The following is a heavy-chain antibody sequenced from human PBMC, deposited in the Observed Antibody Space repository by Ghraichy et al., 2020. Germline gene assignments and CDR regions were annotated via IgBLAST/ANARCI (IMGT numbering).Heavy chain of an antibody. CDR2: IAGSRDTI. J-gene: IGHJ4*02. D-gene: IGHD6-13*01. Sequence: SCAASGFTFTTYEMNWVRQSPGKGLEWISYIAGSRDTIYYADSVKGRFTISRDKDSLFLQMNSLRAEDTATYYCARGTFDYSREDHGGAFDYWGQGTLVTVAS. CDR3: ARGTFDYSREDHGGAFDY. V-gene: IGHV3-48*03. CDR1: GFTFTTYE.